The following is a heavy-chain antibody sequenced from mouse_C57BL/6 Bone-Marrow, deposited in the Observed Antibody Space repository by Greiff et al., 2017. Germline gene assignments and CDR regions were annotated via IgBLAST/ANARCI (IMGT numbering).Heavy chain of an antibody. D-gene: IGHD1-1*01. CDR3: ARRRVNSYYGSRWSEDYAMDY. CDR1: GYTFTSYG. CDR2: IYPRSGNT. Sequence: QVQLQQSGAELARPGASVKLSCKASGYTFTSYGISWVKQRTGQGLEWIGEIYPRSGNTYYNEKFKGKATLTADKSSSTAYMELRSLTSEDSAVYFCARRRVNSYYGSRWSEDYAMDYWGQGTSVTVSS. J-gene: IGHJ4*01. V-gene: IGHV1-81*01.